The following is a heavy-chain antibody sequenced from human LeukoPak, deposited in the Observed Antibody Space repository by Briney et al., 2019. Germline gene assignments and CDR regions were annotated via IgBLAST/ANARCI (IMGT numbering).Heavy chain of an antibody. CDR2: INHSGST. V-gene: IGHV4-34*01. J-gene: IGHJ6*03. CDR3: ARGMYYDFWSGYFYYYYYMDV. Sequence: PSETLCLTCAVSGGSFSGYYWSWIRQPPGKGLEWIGEINHSGSTNYTPSLKSRVTISVDTSKNQFSLKVSSVTAADTAVYYCARGMYYDFWSGYFYYYYYMDVWGKGTTVTVS. D-gene: IGHD3-3*01. CDR1: GGSFSGYY.